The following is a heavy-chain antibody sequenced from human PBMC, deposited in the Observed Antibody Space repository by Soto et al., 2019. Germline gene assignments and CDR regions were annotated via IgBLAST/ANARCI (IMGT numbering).Heavy chain of an antibody. D-gene: IGHD4-17*01. Sequence: QVQLVQSGAEVKKPGSSVKVSCKASGGTLSNYAFTWVRQAPGQGLEWMGGIIPIFNTANYAQKFQGRVTITADESTSTAYMEVNSLRYEDTAVYYCARVRPTDYVGNYNHGMDVWGQGTTVTVSS. V-gene: IGHV1-69*01. CDR3: ARVRPTDYVGNYNHGMDV. J-gene: IGHJ6*02. CDR1: GGTLSNYA. CDR2: IIPIFNTA.